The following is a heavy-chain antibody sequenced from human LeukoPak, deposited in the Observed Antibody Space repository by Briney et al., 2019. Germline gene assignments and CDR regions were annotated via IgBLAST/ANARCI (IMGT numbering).Heavy chain of an antibody. CDR2: IYYSGST. CDR1: GGSISSYY. CDR3: ARVPVSAFDI. V-gene: IGHV4-59*01. Sequence: SETLSLTCTVSGGSISSYYWSWIRQPPGKGLEWIGYIYYSGSTNYNPSLKSRVTISVDTSKNQFSLKLSPVTAADTAVYYCARVPVSAFDIWGQGTMVTVSS. J-gene: IGHJ3*02.